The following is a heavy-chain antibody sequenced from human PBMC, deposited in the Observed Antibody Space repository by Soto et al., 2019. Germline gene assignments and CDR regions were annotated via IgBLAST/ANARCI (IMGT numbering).Heavy chain of an antibody. V-gene: IGHV4-30-4*01. Sequence: SETLSLTCTASGGSISSGDYYWSWIRQPPGKGLEWIGYIYYSGSTYYNPSLKSRVTISVDTSKNQFSLKLSSVTAADTAVYYCARGLTMIVVVTHHDAFDIWGQGTMVTVSS. D-gene: IGHD3-22*01. J-gene: IGHJ3*02. CDR3: ARGLTMIVVVTHHDAFDI. CDR2: IYYSGST. CDR1: GGSISSGDYY.